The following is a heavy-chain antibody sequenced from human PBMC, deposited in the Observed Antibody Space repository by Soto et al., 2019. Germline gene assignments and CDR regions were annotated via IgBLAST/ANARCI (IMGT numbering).Heavy chain of an antibody. CDR3: ARDRSILVGVPDY. CDR2: INVGNGNT. J-gene: IGHJ4*02. CDR1: GYTFTNYA. Sequence: ASVKVSCKASGYTFTNYAIHWVRQAPGQGLEWMGWINVGNGNTKYSQKFQGRVTISRDTSASTAYMELSSLRSEDTAVYYCARDRSILVGVPDYWGQGTLVTVSS. D-gene: IGHD1-26*01. V-gene: IGHV1-3*01.